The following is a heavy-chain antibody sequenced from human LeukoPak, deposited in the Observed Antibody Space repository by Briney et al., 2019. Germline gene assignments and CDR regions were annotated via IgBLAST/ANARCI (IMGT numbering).Heavy chain of an antibody. J-gene: IGHJ4*02. Sequence: GGSLRLSCAASGFTFSDYYMSWSRQAPGKGLEWVSYISNSGGKTIYYADSVKGRFTISRDNAKNSLYLQMNSLRAEDTAVYYCAKDILSAGLFFDFWGQGTLVTVSS. CDR1: GFTFSDYY. D-gene: IGHD6-13*01. V-gene: IGHV3-11*01. CDR2: ISNSGGKTI. CDR3: AKDILSAGLFFDF.